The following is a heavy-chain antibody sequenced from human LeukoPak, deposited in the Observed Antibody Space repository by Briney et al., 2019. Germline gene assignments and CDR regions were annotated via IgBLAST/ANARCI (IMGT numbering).Heavy chain of an antibody. Sequence: GGSLRLSCAASGFTISNNYMSWVRQAPGKGLEWVSIIYSGGGAYYADSVKGRFTISRDNSKNTLYLQLNSLRAEDTAMYYCARDAGGYYYPYYFDYWGQGTLVTVSS. CDR1: GFTISNNY. CDR3: ARDAGGYYYPYYFDY. D-gene: IGHD3-22*01. CDR2: IYSGGGA. V-gene: IGHV3-66*01. J-gene: IGHJ4*02.